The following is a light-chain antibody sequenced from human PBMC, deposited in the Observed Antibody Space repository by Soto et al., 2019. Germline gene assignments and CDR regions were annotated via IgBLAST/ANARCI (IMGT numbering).Light chain of an antibody. CDR1: QSVSSSY. Sequence: EIVLTQSPGTLSLSPGERATLSSRAIQSVSSSYLAWYQQKPGQAPRLLIYGTSSRATAIPDRFSGSGSGTDFTLTISRLEPEDFAVYYCQQYGSSSWTFGQGTKV. CDR3: QQYGSSSWT. J-gene: IGKJ1*01. CDR2: GTS. V-gene: IGKV3-20*01.